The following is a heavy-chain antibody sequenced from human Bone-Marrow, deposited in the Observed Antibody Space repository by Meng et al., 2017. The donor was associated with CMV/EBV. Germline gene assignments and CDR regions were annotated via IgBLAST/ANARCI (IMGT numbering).Heavy chain of an antibody. CDR2: ISGSGGST. V-gene: IGHV3-23*01. CDR3: AKDRQYQLLYRAYSGYGD. CDR1: GFTFSSYA. J-gene: IGHJ4*01. Sequence: GGSLRLSCAASGFTFSSYAMSWVRQAPGKGLEWVSAISGSGGSTYYADSVKGRFTISRDNSKNTLYLQMNSLRAEDTAVYYCAKDRQYQLLYRAYSGYGDGGQGKLVNFAS. D-gene: IGHD2-2*02.